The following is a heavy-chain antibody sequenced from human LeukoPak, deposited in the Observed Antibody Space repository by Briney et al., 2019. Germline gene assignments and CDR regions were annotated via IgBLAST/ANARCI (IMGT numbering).Heavy chain of an antibody. CDR3: ARGGVQLPPYYFDY. CDR2: INPNSGGT. J-gene: IGHJ4*02. Sequence: ASVKVSCKASGYTFTGYYMHWVRQAPGQGLEWMGWINPNSGGTNYAQDFHGRVTMTRDTSISTAYMELSRLRSDDTAVYYCARGGVQLPPYYFDYWGQGTLVTVSS. D-gene: IGHD5-18*01. CDR1: GYTFTGYY. V-gene: IGHV1-2*02.